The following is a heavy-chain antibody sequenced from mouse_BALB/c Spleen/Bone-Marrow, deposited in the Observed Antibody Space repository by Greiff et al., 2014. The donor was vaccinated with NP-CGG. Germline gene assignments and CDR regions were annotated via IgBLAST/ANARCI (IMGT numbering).Heavy chain of an antibody. CDR1: GFSLTSYG. D-gene: IGHD4-1*01. Sequence: VKLVESGPGLVAPSQSLSITCTVSGFSLTSYGVHWVRQPPGKGLEWLGVIWAGGSTNYNSALMSRLSISKDNSKSQVFLKMNSLQTDDTAMYYCARADWIYWCFDVWGAGTTVTVSS. CDR2: IWAGGST. V-gene: IGHV2-9*02. J-gene: IGHJ1*01. CDR3: ARADWIYWCFDV.